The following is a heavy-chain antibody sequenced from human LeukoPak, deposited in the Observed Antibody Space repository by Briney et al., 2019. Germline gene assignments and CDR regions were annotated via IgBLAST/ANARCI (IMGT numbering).Heavy chain of an antibody. V-gene: IGHV4-38-2*02. D-gene: IGHD4-17*01. CDR2: IYTSGST. Sequence: SETLSLTCTVSGYSISSGYYWGWIRQPPGKGLEWIGRIYTSGSTNYNPSLKSRVTMSVDTSKSQFSLKLSSVTAADTAVYYCAREGISTVTLYYFDYWGQGTLVTVSS. CDR3: AREGISTVTLYYFDY. CDR1: GYSISSGYY. J-gene: IGHJ4*02.